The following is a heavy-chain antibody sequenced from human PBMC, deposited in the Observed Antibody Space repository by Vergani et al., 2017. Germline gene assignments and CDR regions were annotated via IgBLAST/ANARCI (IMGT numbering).Heavy chain of an antibody. CDR1: GFTFSSYG. Sequence: QVQLVESGGGVVQPGRSLRLSCAASGFTFSSYGMHWVRQAPGKGLEWVAVIWYDGSNKYYADSVKGRFTISIDNSKNTLYLQMNSLRAEDTAVYYCARESIAVAGAYYYYYYGMDVWGQGTTVTVSS. V-gene: IGHV3-33*01. CDR3: ARESIAVAGAYYYYYYGMDV. J-gene: IGHJ6*02. D-gene: IGHD6-19*01. CDR2: IWYDGSNK.